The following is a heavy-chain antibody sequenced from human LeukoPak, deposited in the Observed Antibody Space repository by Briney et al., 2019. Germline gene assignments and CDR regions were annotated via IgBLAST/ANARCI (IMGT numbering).Heavy chain of an antibody. CDR1: GFTFSSYS. J-gene: IGHJ2*01. Sequence: GGSLRLSCAASGFTFSSYSMNWVRQAPGKGQELVSSISSSSSYIYCADSVKGRFTISRDNAKNSLYLRMNSLRAEDTAVYYCARASVATMTYWYFDLWGRGTLVTVSS. CDR2: ISSSSSYI. CDR3: ARASVATMTYWYFDL. D-gene: IGHD5-12*01. V-gene: IGHV3-21*01.